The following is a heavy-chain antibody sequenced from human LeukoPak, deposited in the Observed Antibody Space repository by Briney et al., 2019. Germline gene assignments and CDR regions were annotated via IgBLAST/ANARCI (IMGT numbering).Heavy chain of an antibody. V-gene: IGHV3-53*01. CDR2: IYSGGST. Sequence: QPGGSLRLSCAASGFTFSSYAMSWVRQAPGKGLEWVSVIYSGGSTYYADSVKGRFTISRDNSKNTLYLQMNSLRAEDTAVYYCAREGAEEYFDYWGQGTLVTVSS. CDR1: GFTFSSYA. J-gene: IGHJ4*02. CDR3: AREGAEEYFDY.